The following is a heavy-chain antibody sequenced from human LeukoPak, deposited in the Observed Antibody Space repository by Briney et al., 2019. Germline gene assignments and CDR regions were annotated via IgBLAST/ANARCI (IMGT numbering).Heavy chain of an antibody. D-gene: IGHD2-21*01. Sequence: ASVTVSCTVTAYTLTELYMHWVRQAPGKGLEWMGGFDPEDGATICAQKFQGRVTITNDTSTDTANMELSRQRYEHTAGYSFVKRYCGCSCVRLFDFWGQGTLVTVSS. CDR1: AYTLTELY. CDR2: FDPEDGAT. J-gene: IGHJ4*02. V-gene: IGHV1-24*01. CDR3: VKRYCGCSCVRLFDF.